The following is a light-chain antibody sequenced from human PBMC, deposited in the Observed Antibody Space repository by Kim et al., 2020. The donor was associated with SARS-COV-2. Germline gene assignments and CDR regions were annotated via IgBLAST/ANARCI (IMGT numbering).Light chain of an antibody. CDR3: QQLGGPPLT. J-gene: IGKJ4*01. CDR1: QSIRSTD. Sequence: EILLTQSPDTLSLSPGERATLSCRASQSIRSTDIAWYQQRPGQAPRLLIHRSSTRATGVPDRFSGSGSGTDFTLTIRRLEPEDFAVYYCQQLGGPPLTFGGGTKVDIK. CDR2: RSS. V-gene: IGKV3-20*01.